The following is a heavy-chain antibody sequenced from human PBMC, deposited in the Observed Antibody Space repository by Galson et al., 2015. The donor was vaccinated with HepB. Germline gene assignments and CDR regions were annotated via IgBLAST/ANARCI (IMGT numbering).Heavy chain of an antibody. V-gene: IGHV3-30-3*01. Sequence: SLRLSCAASGFTFSNYDMYWARQAPGKGLEWVAVISYDGSNKYYADSVKGRFTISRDNSKNTLYLQMNSLRAEDTAVYYCARDRSSGWYRVPDYWGQGTLVTVSS. CDR2: ISYDGSNK. D-gene: IGHD6-19*01. J-gene: IGHJ4*02. CDR1: GFTFSNYD. CDR3: ARDRSSGWYRVPDY.